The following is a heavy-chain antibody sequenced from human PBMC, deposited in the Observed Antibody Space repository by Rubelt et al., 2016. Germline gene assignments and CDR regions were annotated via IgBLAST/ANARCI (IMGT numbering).Heavy chain of an antibody. Sequence: EVQLVESGGGLVQPGRSLRLSCAASGFSFDDYGMHWVRPAPGKGLGWVSGIHWSSKRMGYADFVTGRFTISRDNAKSSLDLQMNSLRIEETALYYVVKDMDSGWFEDEGFVSGGQGILVIVYS. CDR3: VKDMDSGWFEDEGFVS. D-gene: IGHD6-19*01. CDR2: IHWSSKRM. CDR1: GFSFDDYG. V-gene: IGHV3-9*01. J-gene: IGHJ5*01.